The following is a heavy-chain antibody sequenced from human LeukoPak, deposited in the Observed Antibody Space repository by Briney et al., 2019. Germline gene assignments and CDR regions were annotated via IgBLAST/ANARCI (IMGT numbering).Heavy chain of an antibody. Sequence: PGGSLRLSCAASGFTFSSYWMHWVRQAPGKGLVWVSRFSIGESSTNYADSVKGRFTISGDSAKNTVWLQMNSLRVEDTAVYYCARARGATRNGLDYWGQGTLVTVSS. J-gene: IGHJ4*02. CDR1: GFTFSSYW. D-gene: IGHD1-26*01. CDR2: FSIGESST. V-gene: IGHV3-74*01. CDR3: ARARGATRNGLDY.